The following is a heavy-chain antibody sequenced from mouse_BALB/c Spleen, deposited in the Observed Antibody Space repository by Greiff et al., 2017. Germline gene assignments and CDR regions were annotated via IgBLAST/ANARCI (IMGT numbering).Heavy chain of an antibody. D-gene: IGHD1-1*01. J-gene: IGHJ2*01. CDR2: ISSGSSTI. V-gene: IGHV5-17*02. CDR1: GFTFSSFG. Sequence: EVKLVESGGGLVQPGGSRKLSCAASGFTFSSFGMHWVRQAPEKGLEWVAYISSGSSTIYYADTVKGRFTISRDNPKNTLFLQMTSLRSEDTAMYYCARLNYGSSYPDYWGQGTTLTVSS. CDR3: ARLNYGSSYPDY.